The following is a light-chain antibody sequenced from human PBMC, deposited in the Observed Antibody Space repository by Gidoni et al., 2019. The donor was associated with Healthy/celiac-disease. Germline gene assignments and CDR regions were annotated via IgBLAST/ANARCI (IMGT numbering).Light chain of an antibody. J-gene: IGLJ2*01. V-gene: IGLV3-1*01. CDR2: QDS. Sequence: SYELTQPPSVSVSPGQTASITCSGEKLGDKYACLYQQKPGKSPVLVIYQDSKRPSGIPELFSGSNSGNTATLTISGTQAMDEADYYCQAWDSSSVVFGGGTKLTVL. CDR3: QAWDSSSVV. CDR1: KLGDKY.